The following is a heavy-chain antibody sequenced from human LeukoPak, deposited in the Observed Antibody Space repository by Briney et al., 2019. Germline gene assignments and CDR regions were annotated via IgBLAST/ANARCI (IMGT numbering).Heavy chain of an antibody. CDR2: ILNGGKT. CDR1: GGSISRHY. D-gene: IGHD3-22*01. CDR3: ARSPDSDRLDY. J-gene: IGHJ4*02. V-gene: IGHV4-59*11. Sequence: KTSETLSPTCSVSGGSISRHYWSWIRQPPGKGLEWIGNILNGGKTHYHPSLKSRVTISGDTSKNQFSLKLSSVTAADTAVYYCARSPDSDRLDYWGQGTLVTVSS.